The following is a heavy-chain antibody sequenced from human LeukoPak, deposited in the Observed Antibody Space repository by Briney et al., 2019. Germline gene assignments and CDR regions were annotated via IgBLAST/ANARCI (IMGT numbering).Heavy chain of an antibody. J-gene: IGHJ3*02. CDR1: GGSISSSSYY. CDR3: AQFAANYDFWSGPNPPI. D-gene: IGHD3-3*01. CDR2: IYYSGST. Sequence: PSETLSLTCTVSGGSISSSSYYWGWIRQPPGKGLEWIGSIYYSGSTNYNPSLKSRVTISVDTSKNQFSLKLSSVTAADTAVYYCAQFAANYDFWSGPNPPIWGQGTMVTVSS. V-gene: IGHV4-39*01.